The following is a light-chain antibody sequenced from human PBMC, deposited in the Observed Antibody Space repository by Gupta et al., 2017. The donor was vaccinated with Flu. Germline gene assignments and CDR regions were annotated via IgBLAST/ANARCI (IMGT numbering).Light chain of an antibody. CDR2: DAS. CDR1: QYISNY. V-gene: IGKV1-33*01. CDR3: QNYDNPPCT. J-gene: IGKJ2*02. Sequence: GDRVTITCQASQYISNYLAWYQQKPGKAPSLLIYDASNLQTGVPSRFSGSGSGTDFTLTISSLQPEDMAIYYWQNYDNPPCTFGQGTKLEFK.